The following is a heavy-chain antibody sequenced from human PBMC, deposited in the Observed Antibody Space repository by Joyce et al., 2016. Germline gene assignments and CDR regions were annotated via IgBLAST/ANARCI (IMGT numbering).Heavy chain of an antibody. D-gene: IGHD5-12*01. J-gene: IGHJ4*02. CDR1: GFSIGTLGYY. CDR2: IYFSGSS. V-gene: IGHV4-31*03. Sequence: QVQLQESGPGLVKPSQTLSLTCTVSGFSIGTLGYYWSWIRQHPGKGLDWLVHIYFSGSSYYNPSLKSRLTISIDTSKNQFSLKLSAVTAADTAVYYCARVLSYEGIAFDYWGQGTLVTVSS. CDR3: ARVLSYEGIAFDY.